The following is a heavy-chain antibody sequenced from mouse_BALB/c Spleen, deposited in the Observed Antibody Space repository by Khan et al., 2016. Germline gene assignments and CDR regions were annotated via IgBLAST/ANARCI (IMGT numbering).Heavy chain of an antibody. CDR1: GDSYTGNY. V-gene: IGHV1-18*01. CDR3: LRDAMDY. Sequence: VRLQQSGPDLVKPGASVKISCKASGDSYTGNYMYCVKQSHERSLEWIGRVTHNNGGSYSNQKSKSQAILTVDKSSSTADMEHRILSSDGSAVYYCLRDAMDYWGQGTSVTVSS. D-gene: IGHD1-1*01. CDR2: VTHNNGGS. J-gene: IGHJ4*01.